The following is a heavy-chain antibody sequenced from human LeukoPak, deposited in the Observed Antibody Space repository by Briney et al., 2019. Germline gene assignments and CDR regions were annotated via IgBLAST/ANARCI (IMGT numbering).Heavy chain of an antibody. V-gene: IGHV4-59*01. Sequence: KPSETLSLTCTVSGGSISRYYWSWIRQPPGKGLEWIGYIYYSGSTNCNPSLKSRVTISVDTSKNQFSLKLTSVTAADTAIYYCARSLGSDYWGQGKLVTVSS. CDR3: ARSLGSDY. CDR1: GGSISRYY. J-gene: IGHJ4*02. CDR2: IYYSGST. D-gene: IGHD2-15*01.